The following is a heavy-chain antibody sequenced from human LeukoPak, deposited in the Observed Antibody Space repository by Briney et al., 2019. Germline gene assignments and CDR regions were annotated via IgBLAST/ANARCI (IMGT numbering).Heavy chain of an antibody. Sequence: GGSLRLSCAASGFTFSSYGMSWVRQAPGKGLEWVSSISGSGGSTYYADSVRGRFTISRDNSKNTLYLQMNSLRADDTAVYYCAKDFSALYCSGGTCYFIDWGQGTLVTVSS. V-gene: IGHV3-23*01. CDR1: GFTFSSYG. J-gene: IGHJ4*02. CDR2: ISGSGGST. D-gene: IGHD2-15*01. CDR3: AKDFSALYCSGGTCYFID.